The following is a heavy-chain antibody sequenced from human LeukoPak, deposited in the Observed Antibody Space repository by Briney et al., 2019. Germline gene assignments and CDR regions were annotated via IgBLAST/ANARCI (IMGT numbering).Heavy chain of an antibody. D-gene: IGHD3-9*01. CDR3: ARAPLRYFDWLLYDYYYYGMDV. CDR1: GYTFTGYY. J-gene: IGHJ6*02. CDR2: INPNSGGT. Sequence: ASVKVSCKASGYTFTGYYMHWVRQAPGQGLEWMGWINPNSGGTNYAQKFQGRDTMTRDTSISTAYMELSRLRSDDTAVYYCARAPLRYFDWLLYDYYYYGMDVWGQGTTVTVSS. V-gene: IGHV1-2*02.